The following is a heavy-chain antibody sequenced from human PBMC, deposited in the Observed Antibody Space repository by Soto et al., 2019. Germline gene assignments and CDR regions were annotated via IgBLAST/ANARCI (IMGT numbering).Heavy chain of an antibody. V-gene: IGHV1-69*13. D-gene: IGHD3-10*01. CDR2: IIPIFGTA. Sequence: ASVKGSCKASGGTFSSYAISWVRQAPGQGLEWMGGIIPIFGTANYAQKFQGRVTITADESTSTAYMELSSLRSEDTAVYYCARDVYYGSXSYYAWLGAXDIWG. J-gene: IGHJ3*02. CDR3: ARDVYYGSXSYYAWLGAXDI. CDR1: GGTFSSYA.